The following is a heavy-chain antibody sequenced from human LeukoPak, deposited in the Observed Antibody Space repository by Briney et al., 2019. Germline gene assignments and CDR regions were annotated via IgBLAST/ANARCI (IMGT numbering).Heavy chain of an antibody. CDR2: INPNSGGT. J-gene: IGHJ3*01. Sequence: ASVTVSCKASGYTFTGYYIHWVRQAPGQGLEWMGWINPNSGGTNYAQKFQGRVTMTRDTSITAAYMELSRLTSDDTAVYYCARGPEAFDVWGQGTMVTVSS. CDR3: ARGPEAFDV. D-gene: IGHD1-14*01. V-gene: IGHV1-2*02. CDR1: GYTFTGYY.